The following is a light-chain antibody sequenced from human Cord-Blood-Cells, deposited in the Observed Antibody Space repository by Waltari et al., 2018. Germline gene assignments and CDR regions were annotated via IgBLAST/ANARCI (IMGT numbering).Light chain of an antibody. CDR3: QQYNNWPPVT. Sequence: IVMTLSPATLSVSPGERATLSCRASQSVSSNLAWYQQKPGQAPRLLIYGASTRATGIPARFSGSGSGTEFTLTISSLQSEDFAVYYCQQYNNWPPVTFGPGTKVDIK. V-gene: IGKV3-15*01. CDR1: QSVSSN. J-gene: IGKJ3*01. CDR2: GAS.